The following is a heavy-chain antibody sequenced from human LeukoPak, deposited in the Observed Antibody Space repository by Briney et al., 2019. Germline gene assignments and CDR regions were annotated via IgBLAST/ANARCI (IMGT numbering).Heavy chain of an antibody. CDR3: ASYSSGYSYFDY. D-gene: IGHD3-22*01. CDR2: IYYSGST. V-gene: IGHV4-59*12. J-gene: IGHJ4*02. CDR1: GGSISSYY. Sequence: PSETLSLTCTVSGGSISSYYWSWIRQPPGKGLEWIGYIYYSGSTNYNPSLKSRVTISVDTSKNQFSLKLSSVTAADTAVYYCASYSSGYSYFDYWGQGTLVTVSS.